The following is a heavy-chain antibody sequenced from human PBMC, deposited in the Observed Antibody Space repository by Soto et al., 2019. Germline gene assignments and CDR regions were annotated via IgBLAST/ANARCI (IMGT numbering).Heavy chain of an antibody. CDR2: MNPNSGNT. J-gene: IGHJ4*02. D-gene: IGHD3-22*01. CDR3: ARGGYYYDSSAYYRPFDY. Sequence: QVKLVQSGAEVKKPGASVKVSCKASGYTFTSYDINWVRQATGQGLEWMGWMNPNSGNTGYAQKFQGRVTMTRSTSISTAYMELSSLRSEDTAVYYCARGGYYYDSSAYYRPFDYWGQGTLVTVSS. V-gene: IGHV1-8*01. CDR1: GYTFTSYD.